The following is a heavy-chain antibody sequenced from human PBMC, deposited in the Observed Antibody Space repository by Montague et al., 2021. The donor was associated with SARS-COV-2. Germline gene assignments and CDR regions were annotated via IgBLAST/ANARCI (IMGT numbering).Heavy chain of an antibody. D-gene: IGHD2-21*01. Sequence: SLRLSCAGSGLSVGGNDICWVRQAPGKGLEWVSGINWDRGNKAAAASVKSRFTNIRDNTRNSLSLQMNSLGVEDTAFYYCRGDRDLFIHSLDIWGQGTTVTVSS. CDR3: RGDRDLFIHSLDI. CDR1: GLSVGGND. CDR2: INWDRGNK. J-gene: IGHJ6*02. V-gene: IGHV3-9*01.